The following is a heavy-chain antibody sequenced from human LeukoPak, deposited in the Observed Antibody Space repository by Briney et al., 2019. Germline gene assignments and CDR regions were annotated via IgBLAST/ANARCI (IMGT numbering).Heavy chain of an antibody. D-gene: IGHD3-10*01. V-gene: IGHV3-73*01. CDR1: GFTFSGSA. J-gene: IGHJ4*02. CDR3: AQDPALWFGEFPYYFDY. Sequence: PGGSLRLSCAASGFTFSGSAMHWVRQASGKGLEWVGRIRSKANNYATAYAASVTGRFTISRDDSKNTLYLQMNSLRAEDTAVYYCAQDPALWFGEFPYYFDYWGQGTLVTVSS. CDR2: IRSKANNYAT.